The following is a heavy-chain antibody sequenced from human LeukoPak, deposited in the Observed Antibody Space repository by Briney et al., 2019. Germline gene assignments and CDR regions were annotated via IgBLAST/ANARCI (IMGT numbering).Heavy chain of an antibody. J-gene: IGHJ3*02. D-gene: IGHD4-23*01. V-gene: IGHV3-23*01. Sequence: GGSLRLSCAASGFTFSSYAMIWVRQAPGKGLEWVSGISGSGGSTSYADSVKGRFTISRDNSKNTLYLLINSLRAEDTAVYYCAKDGTTVVRGLFDKWGPGTMVTVSS. CDR3: AKDGTTVVRGLFDK. CDR1: GFTFSSYA. CDR2: ISGSGGST.